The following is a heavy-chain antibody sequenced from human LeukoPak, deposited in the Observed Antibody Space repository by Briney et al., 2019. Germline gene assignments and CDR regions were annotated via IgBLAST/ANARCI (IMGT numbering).Heavy chain of an antibody. V-gene: IGHV2-5*01. CDR2: IYWNDDK. D-gene: IGHD5-12*01. J-gene: IGHJ6*03. CDR1: GFSLSTSGVG. Sequence: SGPTLVNPTQTLTLTCTFSGFSLSTSGVGVGWIRQPPGKALEWLALIYWNDDKRYSPSLKSRLTITKDTSKNQVVLTMTNMDPVDTATYYCAHIPRSRGHSGYEHNYYYYMDVWGKGTTVTVSS. CDR3: AHIPRSRGHSGYEHNYYYYMDV.